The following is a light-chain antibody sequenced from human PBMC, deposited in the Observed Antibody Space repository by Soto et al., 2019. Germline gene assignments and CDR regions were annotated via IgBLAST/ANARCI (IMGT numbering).Light chain of an antibody. Sequence: QSALTQPTSVSGSPGQSITISCTGNHNDIGTYDYVSWYQQHPGRAPRLLIHGVTTRPSGISGRFSASKSGLTASQTISGLQPEDEADYYCSSFTSNRIYVFGPGTKVTVL. V-gene: IGLV2-14*03. CDR1: HNDIGTYDY. J-gene: IGLJ1*01. CDR3: SSFTSNRIYV. CDR2: GVT.